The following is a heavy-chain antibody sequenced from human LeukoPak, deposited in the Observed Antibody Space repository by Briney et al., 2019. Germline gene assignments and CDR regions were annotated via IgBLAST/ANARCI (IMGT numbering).Heavy chain of an antibody. D-gene: IGHD3-9*01. V-gene: IGHV1-24*01. CDR2: FDPEDGET. CDR1: GYTFTSYG. CDR3: ATSKNDILTGYYYYYYMDV. Sequence: ASVKVSCKASGYTFTSYGISWVRQAPGKGLEWMGGFDPEDGETIYAQKFQGRVTMTEDTSTDTAYMELSSLRSEDTAVYYCATSKNDILTGYYYYYYMDVWGKGTTVTVSS. J-gene: IGHJ6*03.